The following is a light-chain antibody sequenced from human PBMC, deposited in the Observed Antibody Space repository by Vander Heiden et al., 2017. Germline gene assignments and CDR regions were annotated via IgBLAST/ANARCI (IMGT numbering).Light chain of an antibody. CDR3: CSYSASYTLVL. Sequence: QSALTQPRSVSGSPGQSVTISCTGTSSDVGAYNYVSWYQQHPGKAPKLIIYDVSGRPSGVPDRFSGSKSDNTAPLTISGLQAEDEADYFCCSYSASYTLVLFGGGTKLTVL. CDR1: SSDVGAYNY. J-gene: IGLJ2*01. CDR2: DVS. V-gene: IGLV2-11*01.